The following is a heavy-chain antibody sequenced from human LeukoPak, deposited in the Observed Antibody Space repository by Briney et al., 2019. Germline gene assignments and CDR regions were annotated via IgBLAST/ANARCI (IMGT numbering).Heavy chain of an antibody. Sequence: GASVKVSCKASGYTFTSYDINWVRQAPGQGLEWMGWMSPNSGNTGYAQKFQGRVTITRNTSISTAYMELSSLRSEDTAVYYCARNDGDAFDIWGQGTMVTVSS. J-gene: IGHJ3*02. V-gene: IGHV1-8*03. CDR3: ARNDGDAFDI. CDR1: GYTFTSYD. CDR2: MSPNSGNT.